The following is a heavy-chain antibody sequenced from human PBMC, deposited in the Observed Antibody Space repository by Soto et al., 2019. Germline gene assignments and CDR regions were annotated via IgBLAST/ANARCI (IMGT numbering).Heavy chain of an antibody. V-gene: IGHV3-30*18. CDR3: AKLLSYVDTAMVNDAFDI. CDR2: ISYDGSNK. J-gene: IGHJ3*02. D-gene: IGHD5-18*01. CDR1: GFTFSSYG. Sequence: QVQLVESGGGVVQPGRSLRLSCAASGFTFSSYGMHWVRQAPGKGLEWVAVISYDGSNKYYADSVKGRFTISRDNSKNPLYLQMNSLRAEDTAVYYCAKLLSYVDTAMVNDAFDIWGQGTMVTVSS.